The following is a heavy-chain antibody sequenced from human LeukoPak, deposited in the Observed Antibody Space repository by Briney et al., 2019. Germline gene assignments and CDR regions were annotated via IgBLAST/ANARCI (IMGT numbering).Heavy chain of an antibody. D-gene: IGHD3-9*01. Sequence: GGSLRLSCAASGFTFSSYWMSWVRQAPGKGLEWVANIKQDGSAKYYVDSVKGRFTISRDNAKNSLYPQMNSLRAEDTAVYYCARDDGYDILTGYYRYYYYGMDVWGQGTTVTASS. CDR1: GFTFSSYW. CDR3: ARDDGYDILTGYYRYYYYGMDV. V-gene: IGHV3-7*01. J-gene: IGHJ6*02. CDR2: IKQDGSAK.